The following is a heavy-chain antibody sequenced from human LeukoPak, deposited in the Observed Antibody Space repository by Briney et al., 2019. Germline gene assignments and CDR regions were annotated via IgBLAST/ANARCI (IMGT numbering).Heavy chain of an antibody. D-gene: IGHD1-7*01. CDR2: ISYDGSNK. V-gene: IGHV3-30-3*01. Sequence: GGSLRLSCAASGFTFSSYAMHWVRQAPGKGLEWVAVISYDGSNKYYADSVKGRFTISRDNSKNTLYLQMNSLRAEDTAVYYCAKGQLELNYWGQGTLVTASS. CDR1: GFTFSSYA. CDR3: AKGQLELNY. J-gene: IGHJ4*02.